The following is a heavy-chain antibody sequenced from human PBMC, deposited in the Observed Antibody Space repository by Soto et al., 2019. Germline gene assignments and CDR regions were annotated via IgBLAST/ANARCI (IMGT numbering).Heavy chain of an antibody. CDR1: GYIFTNYP. CDR2: INPVNGDT. V-gene: IGHV1-3*01. CDR3: AKKDYFTSGNHHFDS. J-gene: IGHJ4*02. Sequence: GASVKVSCKASGYIFTNYPIRWVRQAPGQRLEWMGWINPVNGDTGHSQKFQGRLTITRDTSATTAYMELSSLTSEDTAVYYCAKKDYFTSGNHHFDSWGQGTLVTVSS. D-gene: IGHD3-10*01.